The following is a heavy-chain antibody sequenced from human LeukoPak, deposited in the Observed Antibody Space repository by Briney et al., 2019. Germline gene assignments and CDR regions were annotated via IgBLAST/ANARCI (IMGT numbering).Heavy chain of an antibody. CDR1: GFTFSSYG. J-gene: IGHJ4*02. D-gene: IGHD3-22*01. V-gene: IGHV3-30*03. Sequence: GGSLRLSCAASGFTFSSYGMHWVRQAPGKGLEWVAVISYDGSNKYYADSVKGRFTISRDNSKSTLYLQMHSLRAEDTAVYYCARVRDRYDSSGYYYFDYWGQGTLVTVSS. CDR3: ARVRDRYDSSGYYYFDY. CDR2: ISYDGSNK.